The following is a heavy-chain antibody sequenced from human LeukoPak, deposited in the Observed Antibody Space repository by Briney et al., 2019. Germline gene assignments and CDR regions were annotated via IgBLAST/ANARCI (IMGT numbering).Heavy chain of an antibody. CDR1: GYTFTDCD. V-gene: IGHV1-2*06. J-gene: IGHJ4*02. D-gene: IGHD5-12*01. CDR2: INPNSGGT. Sequence: WASVKVSCKASGYTFTDCDMHWVRQAPGQGLEWMGRINPNSGGTNYAQKFQGRVTMTRDTSISTAYMELSRLRSDDTAVYFCARDDSGYGDYWGQGTQVTVSS. CDR3: ARDDSGYGDY.